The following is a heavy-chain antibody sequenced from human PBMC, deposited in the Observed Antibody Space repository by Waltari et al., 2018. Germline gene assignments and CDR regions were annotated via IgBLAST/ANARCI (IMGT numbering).Heavy chain of an antibody. J-gene: IGHJ6*02. CDR1: GFTVSSNY. V-gene: IGHV3-53*01. CDR2: IYSGVST. CDR3: ARAKVHYYGMDV. Sequence: EVQLVESGGGLIQPGGSLRLSCAASGFTVSSNYMSWVRQAPGKGLEWVSVIYSGVSTYYADSVKGRFTISRDNSKNTLYLQMNSLRAEDTAVYYCARAKVHYYGMDVWGQGTTVTVSS.